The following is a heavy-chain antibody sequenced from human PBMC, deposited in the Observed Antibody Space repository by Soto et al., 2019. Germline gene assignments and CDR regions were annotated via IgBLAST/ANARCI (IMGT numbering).Heavy chain of an antibody. J-gene: IGHJ4*02. CDR2: IYPGDSDT. CDR1: GYSFTSYW. V-gene: IGHV5-51*01. CDR3: ARRRSIAARRGVGYFDY. D-gene: IGHD6-6*01. Sequence: GESLKISCKGSGYSFTSYWIGWVRQMPGKGLEWMGIIYPGDSDTRYSPSFQGQVTISADKSISTAYLQWSSLKASDTAMYYCARRRSIAARRGVGYFDYWGQGTLVTVSS.